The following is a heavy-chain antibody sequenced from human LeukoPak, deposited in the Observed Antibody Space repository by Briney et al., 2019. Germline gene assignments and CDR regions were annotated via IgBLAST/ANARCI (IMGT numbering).Heavy chain of an antibody. J-gene: IGHJ4*02. CDR3: ARALPEGGYCSSTSCQKYFDY. V-gene: IGHV4-30-4*01. Sequence: SQTLSLTCTVSGGSISSGDYYWSWIRQPPGTGLEWLGYIYYSGSTYYNPSLKSRVTISVDTSKNQFSLKLSSVTAADTAVYYCARALPEGGYCSSTSCQKYFDYWGQGTLVTVSS. CDR2: IYYSGST. D-gene: IGHD2-2*01. CDR1: GGSISSGDYY.